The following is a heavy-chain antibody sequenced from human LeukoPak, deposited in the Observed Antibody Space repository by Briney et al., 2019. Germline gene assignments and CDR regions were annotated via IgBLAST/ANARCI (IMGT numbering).Heavy chain of an antibody. Sequence: PGGSLRLSCAASGFTFSSYAMSWVRQAPGKGLEWVSAISGSGGSTYYADSVKGRFTISRDNSKNTLYLQMNSLRAEDTAVYYCVRKVPHGGNPFDYWGQGTLVTVSS. D-gene: IGHD4-23*01. CDR2: ISGSGGST. CDR3: VRKVPHGGNPFDY. J-gene: IGHJ4*02. V-gene: IGHV3-23*01. CDR1: GFTFSSYA.